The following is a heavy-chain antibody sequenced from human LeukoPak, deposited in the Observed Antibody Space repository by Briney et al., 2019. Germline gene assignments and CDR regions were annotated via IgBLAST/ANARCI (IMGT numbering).Heavy chain of an antibody. D-gene: IGHD1-7*01. J-gene: IGHJ5*02. CDR1: GYTFTSYG. CDR2: ISAYNGNT. CDR3: ARDPWNYGEDWFDP. Sequence: ASVKVSCKASGYTFTSYGISWVRQAPGQLLEWMVWISAYNGNTNYAQKLQCRVTMTTDTSTSTAYMELRSLRSDDTAVYYCARDPWNYGEDWFDPWGQGTLVTVSS. V-gene: IGHV1-18*01.